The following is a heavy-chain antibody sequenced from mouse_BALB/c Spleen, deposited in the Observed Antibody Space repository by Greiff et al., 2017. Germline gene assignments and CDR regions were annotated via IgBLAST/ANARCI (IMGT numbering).Heavy chain of an antibody. D-gene: IGHD1-2*01. Sequence: EVQVVESGGGLVKPGGSLKLSCAASGFTFSSYTMSWVRQTPEKRLEWVATISSGGSYTYYPDSVKGRFTISRDNAKNTLYLHMSSLKSEDTAMYYCTRDLYYGHYYAMDYWGQGTSVTVSS. V-gene: IGHV5-6-4*01. CDR3: TRDLYYGHYYAMDY. J-gene: IGHJ4*01. CDR1: GFTFSSYT. CDR2: ISSGGSYT.